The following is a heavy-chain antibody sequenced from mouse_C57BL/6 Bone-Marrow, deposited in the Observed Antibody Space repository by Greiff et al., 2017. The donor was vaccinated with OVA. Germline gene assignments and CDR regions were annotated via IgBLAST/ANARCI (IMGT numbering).Heavy chain of an antibody. CDR2: IRSKSHYYAT. V-gene: IGHV10-1*01. J-gene: IGHJ3*01. CDR3: VRQGVLAY. CDR1: GFSFNTYA. Sequence: EVQRVESGGGLVQPKGSLKLSCAASGFSFNTYAMNWVRQAPGKGLEWVASIRSKSHYYATYYADSVKDRFTISRDDSESMLYLQMNNLKTEDTAMYYCVRQGVLAYWGQGTLVTVSA.